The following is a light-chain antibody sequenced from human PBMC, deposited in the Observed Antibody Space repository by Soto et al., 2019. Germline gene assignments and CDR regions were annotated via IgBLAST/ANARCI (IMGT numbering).Light chain of an antibody. CDR2: DTS. J-gene: IGKJ5*01. CDR1: QSVCSF. CDR3: QQRNSWPPTFT. V-gene: IGKV3-11*01. Sequence: EIGLTQSPATLSLSPGERSTLSCRASQSVCSFLAWYQQKPGQAPRLLIYDTSIRATGIPARFSGSGSGTDFTLTISSLEPEYFAVYDCQQRNSWPPTFTFGQGTRLEIK.